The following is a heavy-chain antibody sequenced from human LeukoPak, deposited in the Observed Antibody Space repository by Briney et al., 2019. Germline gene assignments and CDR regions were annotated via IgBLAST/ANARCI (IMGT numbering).Heavy chain of an antibody. CDR3: ARDRVVVPAAFDY. J-gene: IGHJ4*02. V-gene: IGHV1-2*02. D-gene: IGHD2-2*01. Sequence: GASVKVSCKASGYTFTSYGISWVRQAPGQGLEWMGWINPNSGGTNYAQKFQGRVTMTRDTSIGTAYMELSRLRSDDTAVYYCARDRVVVPAAFDYWGQGTLVTVSS. CDR1: GYTFTSYG. CDR2: INPNSGGT.